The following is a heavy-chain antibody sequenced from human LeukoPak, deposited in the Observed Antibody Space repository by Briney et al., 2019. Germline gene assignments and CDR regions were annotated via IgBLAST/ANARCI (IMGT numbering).Heavy chain of an antibody. D-gene: IGHD3-9*01. V-gene: IGHV1-24*01. CDR2: FDPEDGET. J-gene: IGHJ4*02. CDR1: GYTLTELS. Sequence: ASVQVSFKVSGYTLTELSMHWVRPAPGKGLEWMGGFDPEDGETIYAQKFQGRVTMTEDTSTDTAYMELSSLRSEDTAVYYCATGKRYFDIDYWGQGTLVTVSS. CDR3: ATGKRYFDIDY.